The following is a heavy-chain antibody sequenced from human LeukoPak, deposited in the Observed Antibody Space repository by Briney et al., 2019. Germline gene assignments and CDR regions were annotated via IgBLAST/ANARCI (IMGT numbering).Heavy chain of an antibody. CDR2: IKEDESAK. V-gene: IGHV3-7*01. J-gene: IGHJ4*02. CDR3: ARDVGGSLDH. CDR1: GFTFSTYW. D-gene: IGHD1-26*01. Sequence: PGGPLRLSCAASGFTFSTYWMAWVRQAPGKGLEWVANIKEDESAKHQADSVKGRFTISRDNSQNFVYLQMSSLRGEDTAVYYCARDVGGSLDHWGRGTLVTVSS.